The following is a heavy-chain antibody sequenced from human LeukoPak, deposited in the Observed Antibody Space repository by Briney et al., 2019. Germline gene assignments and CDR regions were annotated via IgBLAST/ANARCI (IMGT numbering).Heavy chain of an antibody. J-gene: IGHJ3*02. D-gene: IGHD5-24*01. CDR3: ARKRTFDI. Sequence: GESLKISFEASGYSFTNYWIGWVPPMPGKGLEWMWIIYPSDSDTRYSPSFQGQITISADMSISTAYLQWSSLKASDTAMYYCARKRTFDIWGQGTMVTVSS. CDR2: IYPSDSDT. CDR1: GYSFTNYW. V-gene: IGHV5-51*01.